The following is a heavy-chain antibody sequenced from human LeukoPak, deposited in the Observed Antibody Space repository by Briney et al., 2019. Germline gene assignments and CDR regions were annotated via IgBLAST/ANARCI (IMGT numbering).Heavy chain of an antibody. CDR1: GFSFSSFA. CDR3: ARGQEFDDGVFDS. V-gene: IGHV3-23*01. Sequence: GGSLRISCAASGFSFSSFAMTWVRQAPGKGLYWVSTIRSNGATAYNADSVKGRFTISRDNSKNTVYLQMNSLRVEDTAIYYCARGQEFDDGVFDSWGQGTLVTVSS. D-gene: IGHD1-1*01. J-gene: IGHJ4*02. CDR2: IRSNGATA.